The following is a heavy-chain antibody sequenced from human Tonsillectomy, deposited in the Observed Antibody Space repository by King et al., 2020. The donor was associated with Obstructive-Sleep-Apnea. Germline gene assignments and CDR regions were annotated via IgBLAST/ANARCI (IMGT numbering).Heavy chain of an antibody. CDR3: ARGEWELITNSYYFDY. CDR1: GFTFSSYA. J-gene: IGHJ4*02. Sequence: VQLVESGGGVVQPGRSLRLSCAASGFTFSSYAMHWVRQAPGKGLEWVAVISYDGSNKYYADSVKGRFTISRDNSKNTLYLQMNSLRAEDTAVYYCARGEWELITNSYYFDYWGQGTLVTVSS. D-gene: IGHD1-26*01. V-gene: IGHV3-30*04. CDR2: ISYDGSNK.